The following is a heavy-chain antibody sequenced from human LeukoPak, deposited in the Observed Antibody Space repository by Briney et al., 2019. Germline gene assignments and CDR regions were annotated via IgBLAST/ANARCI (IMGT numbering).Heavy chain of an antibody. J-gene: IGHJ4*02. CDR3: ARDPSLYGSGSSGY. CDR1: GVSINSITYY. D-gene: IGHD3-10*01. CDR2: FYYTATT. Sequence: SETLSLTCTVSGVSINSITYYWGWIRQPPGKGLEWIASFYYTATTYYNPSLQSRVTISVDTSKNQFSLKLSSVTAADTAVYYCARDPSLYGSGSSGYWGQGTLVTVTS. V-gene: IGHV4-39*07.